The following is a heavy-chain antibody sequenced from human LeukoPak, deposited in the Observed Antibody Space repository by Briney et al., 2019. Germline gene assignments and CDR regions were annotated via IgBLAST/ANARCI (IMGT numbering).Heavy chain of an antibody. CDR2: VYYSGTT. CDR1: GVSISLSYYY. Sequence: PSETLSLTCSVSGVSISLSYYYWGWIRQPPGKALEWIGSVYYSGTTSYNPSLKSRVTISVDMSKNHFSLRLSSVTAADTAMYYCARRSYYDLDYFDYWGQGTLVTVSS. V-gene: IGHV4-39*07. D-gene: IGHD1-26*01. CDR3: ARRSYYDLDYFDY. J-gene: IGHJ4*02.